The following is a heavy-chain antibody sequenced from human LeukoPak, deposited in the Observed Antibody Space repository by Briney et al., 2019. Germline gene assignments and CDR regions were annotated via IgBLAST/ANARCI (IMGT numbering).Heavy chain of an antibody. CDR2: INHSGST. V-gene: IGHV4-34*01. Sequence: PSETLSLTCAVYGESFSGYYWSWIRQPPGKGLEWIGEINHSGSTNYNPSLKSRVTISVDTSKNQFSLKLSSVTAADTATYFCSRESGPFCPFGYWGQGTLVIVSS. J-gene: IGHJ4*02. D-gene: IGHD1-26*01. CDR1: GESFSGYY. CDR3: SRESGPFCPFGY.